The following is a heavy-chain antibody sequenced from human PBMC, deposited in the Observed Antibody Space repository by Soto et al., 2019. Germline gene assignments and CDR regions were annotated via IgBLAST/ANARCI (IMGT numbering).Heavy chain of an antibody. Sequence: QVQLQESGPGLVKPSETLSLTCTVSGASISSGDYYWPWIRQSPGKCLQWNGYIFHRGETYYTPSLESRISISIDASKNQFSLNLKCVTAADTDVDFCARSYYVLGAVHVWGPGTVVNASS. CDR2: IFHRGET. CDR3: ARSYYVLGAVHV. J-gene: IGHJ3*01. V-gene: IGHV4-30-4*08. CDR1: GASISSGDYY. D-gene: IGHD3-10*02.